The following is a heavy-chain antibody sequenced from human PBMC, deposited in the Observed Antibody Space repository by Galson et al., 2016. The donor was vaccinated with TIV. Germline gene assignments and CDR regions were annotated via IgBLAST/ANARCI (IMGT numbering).Heavy chain of an antibody. V-gene: IGHV3-7*01. Sequence: SLTLSCAASGFSFSDYWIHWVRQASGKGLEWVANIKPDGGEIYYVDSVRGRFIISRDNARNSVYLQMKSLRDEDTAVYYCGREVGGKGSYGGQGTLVTVSS. J-gene: IGHJ4*02. CDR3: GREVGGKGSY. D-gene: IGHD6-19*01. CDR1: GFSFSDYW. CDR2: IKPDGGEI.